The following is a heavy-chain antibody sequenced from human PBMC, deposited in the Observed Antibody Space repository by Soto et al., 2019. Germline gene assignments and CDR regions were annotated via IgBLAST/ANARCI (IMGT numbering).Heavy chain of an antibody. CDR1: GYTFTGYY. CDR2: INAGNGNT. Sequence: ASVKVSCKASGYTFTGYYMHWVRQAPGQGLEWMGWINAGNGNTKYSQKFQGRVTITRDTSASTAYMELSSLRSEDTAVYYCARESGLRYFDWLSSAAFDIWGQGTMVTVSS. D-gene: IGHD3-9*01. J-gene: IGHJ3*02. V-gene: IGHV1-3*01. CDR3: ARESGLRYFDWLSSAAFDI.